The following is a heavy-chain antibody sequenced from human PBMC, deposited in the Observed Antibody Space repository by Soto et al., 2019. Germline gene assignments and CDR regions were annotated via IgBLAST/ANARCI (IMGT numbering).Heavy chain of an antibody. Sequence: QVQLVQSGAEVKRPGASVKVSCKASGYTFTSYGISWVRQAPGQGLEWMGWISTYNGDTNYAQNFQGRVTMTTDTSTTTVHMGLRGLRSDDTAVYYCAREERGSGWYFPWHFDLWGRGTLVTVSS. D-gene: IGHD6-19*01. V-gene: IGHV1-18*01. CDR1: GYTFTSYG. J-gene: IGHJ2*01. CDR3: AREERGSGWYFPWHFDL. CDR2: ISTYNGDT.